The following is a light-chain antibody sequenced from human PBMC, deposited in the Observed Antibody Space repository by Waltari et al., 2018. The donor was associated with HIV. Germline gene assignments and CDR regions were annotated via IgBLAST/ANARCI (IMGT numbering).Light chain of an antibody. J-gene: IGKJ2*01. CDR2: ATF. CDR3: QQSYSSPYT. V-gene: IGKV1-39*01. Sequence: DIQMTQSPYSLSASVGDSVTISCRAGRNIDNYLNWYQQKSGQAPQLLIYATFSLKSGVPSRFSGGGSGTEFTLTINSLQPEDAATFYCQQSYSSPYTFGQGTKLEI. CDR1: RNIDNY.